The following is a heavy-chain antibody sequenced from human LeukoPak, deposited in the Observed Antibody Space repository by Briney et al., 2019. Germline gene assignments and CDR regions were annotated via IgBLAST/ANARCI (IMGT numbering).Heavy chain of an antibody. CDR1: GYTFTGYH. CDR2: INSDRGGT. J-gene: IGHJ5*02. Sequence: ASVKVSCKATGYTFTGYHMHWVRQPPAQGLEWKGCINSDRGGTKYAQRFRGMVTMNRDMSVSTAYVELSRLRSDDGAVYFCARVGQVSGLRGWFDPWGQGALVTVSS. D-gene: IGHD3-10*01. CDR3: ARVGQVSGLRGWFDP. V-gene: IGHV1-2*02.